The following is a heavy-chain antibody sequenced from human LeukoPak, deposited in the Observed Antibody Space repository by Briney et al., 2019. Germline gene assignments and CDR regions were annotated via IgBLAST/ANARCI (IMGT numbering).Heavy chain of an antibody. CDR2: IYHSGST. Sequence: SETLSLTCAVSGGSISRGGYSWSWIRQPPGKGLEWIGYIYHSGSTYYNPSLKSRVTISVDRSKNQFSLKLTSVTAADTAVYYCGSRDGYNSPFDYWGQGTLVTVSS. CDR3: GSRDGYNSPFDY. D-gene: IGHD5-24*01. V-gene: IGHV4-30-2*01. CDR1: GGSISRGGYS. J-gene: IGHJ4*02.